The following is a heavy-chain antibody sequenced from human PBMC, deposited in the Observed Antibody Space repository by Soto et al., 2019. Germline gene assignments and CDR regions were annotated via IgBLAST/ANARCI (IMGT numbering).Heavy chain of an antibody. Sequence: EVQLVESGGGLVQPGGSLRLSCAASGFTFSSYWMSWVRQAPGKGLEWVANIKQDGSEKYYVDSVKGRFTISRDNAKNSLYLQMNSLRAEDTAVYYCARDTVVTLSSYYYYGMDVWGQGTTVTVSS. CDR2: IKQDGSEK. CDR3: ARDTVVTLSSYYYYGMDV. CDR1: GFTFSSYW. V-gene: IGHV3-7*01. D-gene: IGHD2-21*02. J-gene: IGHJ6*02.